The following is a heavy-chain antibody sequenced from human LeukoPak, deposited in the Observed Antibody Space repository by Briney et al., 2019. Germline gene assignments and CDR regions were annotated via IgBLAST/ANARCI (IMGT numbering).Heavy chain of an antibody. CDR3: ARSQGNEGMGY. V-gene: IGHV4-38-2*01. CDR2: IYHSGRT. J-gene: IGHJ4*02. CDR1: GYSISSGYY. D-gene: IGHD1-1*01. Sequence: SETLSLTCVVSGYSISSGYYWGWIRQPPGKGLGWIGSIYHSGRTYYNPSLMGRVTLSVDTSKNQFSLRLSSVTAADTAVYYCARSQGNEGMGYWGQGTLVTVSS.